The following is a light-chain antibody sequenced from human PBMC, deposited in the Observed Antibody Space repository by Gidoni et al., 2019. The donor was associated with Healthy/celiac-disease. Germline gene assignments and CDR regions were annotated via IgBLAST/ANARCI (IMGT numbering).Light chain of an antibody. CDR1: QSVSSSS. V-gene: IGKV3-20*01. CDR2: GAS. CDR3: QQFGSSPWT. J-gene: IGKJ1*01. Sequence: IVLTQSPGTLSLSPGDRATLSCRASQSVSSSSLAWYQQKPGQAPRLLLFGASSRATGIPDRFSGTGSGTDFTLTISRLEPEDFALYYCQQFGSSPWTFGQGTKVEIK.